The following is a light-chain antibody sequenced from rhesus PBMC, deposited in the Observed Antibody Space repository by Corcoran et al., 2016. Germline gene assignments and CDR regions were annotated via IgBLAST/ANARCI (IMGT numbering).Light chain of an antibody. CDR3: QETSNLWT. Sequence: EIVMTQSPATLSLSPGARATLSCRASQNVGTYVAWYQQRPGQSPRLLFYGASIRATGIPDRFSGSGSGTDFSLTISSLEPEEFAVYYCQETSNLWTFGQGTEVELK. CDR2: GAS. V-gene: IGKV3-31*02. J-gene: IGKJ1*01. CDR1: QNVGTY.